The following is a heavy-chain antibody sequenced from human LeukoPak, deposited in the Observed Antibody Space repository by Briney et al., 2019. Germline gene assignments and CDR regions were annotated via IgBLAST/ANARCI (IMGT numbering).Heavy chain of an antibody. CDR2: ISGSGGST. D-gene: IGHD3-22*01. Sequence: GGSLRLSCAAPGFTFSSYAMSWVRQAPGKGLEWVSAISGSGGSTYYADSVKGRFTISRDNSKNTLYLQMNSLRAEDTAVYYCAKFGYYYDSSSYYSQFDYWGQGTLVTVSS. CDR1: GFTFSSYA. V-gene: IGHV3-23*01. J-gene: IGHJ4*02. CDR3: AKFGYYYDSSSYYSQFDY.